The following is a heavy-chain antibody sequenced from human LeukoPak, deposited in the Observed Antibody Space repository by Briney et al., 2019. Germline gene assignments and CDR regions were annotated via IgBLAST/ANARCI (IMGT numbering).Heavy chain of an antibody. CDR3: ARAGGSMVRGRYYFDY. Sequence: SETLSLTCAVYGGSFSGYYWSWIRQPPGKGLEWIGEINHSGSTNYNPSLKSRVTISVDTSKNQFSLKLSSVTAADTAVYYCARAGGSMVRGRYYFDYWGQGTLVTVSS. V-gene: IGHV4-34*01. CDR2: INHSGST. J-gene: IGHJ4*02. CDR1: GGSFSGYY. D-gene: IGHD3-10*01.